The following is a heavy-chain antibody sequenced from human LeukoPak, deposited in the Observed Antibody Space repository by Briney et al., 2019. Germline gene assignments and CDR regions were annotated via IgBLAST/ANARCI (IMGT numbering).Heavy chain of an antibody. CDR2: ITGGADTT. Sequence: GGSLRLSCAASGFTLSRYAMTWVRQAPGKGLEWVSVITGGADTTYYADSVKGRFTISRDNSKNMVYLQMNNLRAEDTAMYYCAKIRRCHSSGYWFSDYWGQGTLVTVSS. D-gene: IGHD2-8*02. J-gene: IGHJ4*02. CDR1: GFTLSRYA. V-gene: IGHV3-23*01. CDR3: AKIRRCHSSGYWFSDY.